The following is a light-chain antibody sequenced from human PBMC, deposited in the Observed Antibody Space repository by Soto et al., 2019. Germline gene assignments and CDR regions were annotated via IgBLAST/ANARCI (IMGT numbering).Light chain of an antibody. CDR3: SSFASSNTWV. Sequence: QSALTQPPSASGSPGQSVPTSCLGPRSVVGAYNYVSWYQQHAGKAPKLVIYEVTKRPSGVPDRFSGSKSANTASLTVSGLQAEDEADYYCSSFASSNTWVFGGGTKLTVL. V-gene: IGLV2-8*01. CDR1: RSVVGAYNY. CDR2: EVT. J-gene: IGLJ3*02.